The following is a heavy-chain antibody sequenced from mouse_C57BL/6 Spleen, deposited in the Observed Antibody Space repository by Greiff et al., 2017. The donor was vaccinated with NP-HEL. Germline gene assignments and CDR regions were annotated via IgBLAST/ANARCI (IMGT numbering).Heavy chain of an antibody. J-gene: IGHJ1*03. CDR1: GYTFTSYT. V-gene: IGHV1-4*01. CDR3: ARRVSFLDGYFDV. CDR2: INPSSGYT. Sequence: QVHLKQSGAELVRPGASVKMSCKASGYTFTSYTMHWVKQRPGQGLEWIGYINPSSGYTKYNQKVKDKATLTADKSSSTAYMQLSSLTSEDSAVYYCARRVSFLDGYFDVWGTGTPVTVSS.